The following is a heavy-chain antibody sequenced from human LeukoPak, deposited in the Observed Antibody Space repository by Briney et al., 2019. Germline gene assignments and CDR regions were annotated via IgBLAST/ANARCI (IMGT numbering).Heavy chain of an antibody. CDR3: ARDSGKTYYDILTGYQY. J-gene: IGHJ4*02. CDR1: GFTFSSYW. V-gene: IGHV3-7*01. CDR2: IKQDGSEK. Sequence: GGSLRLSCAASGFTFSSYWMSWVRQAPGKGLEWVANIKQDGSEKYYVDSVKGRFTISRDNAKNSLYLQMNSLRAEDTAVYYCARDSGKTYYDILTGYQYWGQGTLVTVSS. D-gene: IGHD3-9*01.